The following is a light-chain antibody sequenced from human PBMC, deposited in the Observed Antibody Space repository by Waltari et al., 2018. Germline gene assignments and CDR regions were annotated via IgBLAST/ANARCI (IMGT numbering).Light chain of an antibody. Sequence: DIQMTQSPSSLSASVGDRVTITCQASQDIMNYLNWFQQKPGKAPKLLIFDATNLETGVPSRFSGSGSGADFTFTISSLQPEDVATYYCQQYDYLPALTFGGGTKVEIK. CDR1: QDIMNY. CDR3: QQYDYLPALT. V-gene: IGKV1-33*01. CDR2: DAT. J-gene: IGKJ4*01.